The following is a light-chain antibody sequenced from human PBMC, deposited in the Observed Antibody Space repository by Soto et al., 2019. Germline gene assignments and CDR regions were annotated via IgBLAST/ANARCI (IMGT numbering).Light chain of an antibody. J-gene: IGKJ2*01. Sequence: DIVMTQSPDSLAVSLVERATINCKSSQSVLYSSNNKNYLAWYQQKPGQPPKQLIYWASTRESGVPERFSGNGSGTDFTLTISSLQAEDVAVYYCQQYYSTPPTFGQGTKLEIK. CDR3: QQYYSTPPT. CDR2: WAS. CDR1: QSVLYSSNNKNY. V-gene: IGKV4-1*01.